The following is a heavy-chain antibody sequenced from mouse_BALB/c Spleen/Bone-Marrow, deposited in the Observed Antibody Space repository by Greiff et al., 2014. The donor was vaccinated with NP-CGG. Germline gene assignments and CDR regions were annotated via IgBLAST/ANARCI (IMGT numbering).Heavy chain of an antibody. CDR2: IDPANGNT. Sequence: EVQLQQSGAELVKPGASVKLSCTASGFNIKDTYMHWVKQRPEQGLEWIGRIDPANGNTKYDPKFQGKATITADTSSNTAYLQLSSLTSEDTAVYYCATLTTVVDAMDYRGQGTSVTVSS. J-gene: IGHJ4*01. CDR1: GFNIKDTY. D-gene: IGHD1-1*01. CDR3: ATLTTVVDAMDY. V-gene: IGHV14-3*02.